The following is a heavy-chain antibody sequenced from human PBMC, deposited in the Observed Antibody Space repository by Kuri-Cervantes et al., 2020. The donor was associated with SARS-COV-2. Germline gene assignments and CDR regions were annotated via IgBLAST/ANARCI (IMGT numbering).Heavy chain of an antibody. CDR3: ARDLLHYDSSGYYYDPG. Sequence: GESLKISCAASGFTFSSYGMHWDRQAPGKGLEWVAVIWYDGSNKYYADSVKGRFTISRDNSKNTLYLQMNSLRAEDTAVYYCARDLLHYDSSGYYYDPGWGQGTLVTVSS. J-gene: IGHJ4*02. CDR1: GFTFSSYG. V-gene: IGHV3-33*01. D-gene: IGHD3-22*01. CDR2: IWYDGSNK.